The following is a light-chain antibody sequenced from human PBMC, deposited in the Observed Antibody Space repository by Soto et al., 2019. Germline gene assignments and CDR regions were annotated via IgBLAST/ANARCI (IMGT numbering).Light chain of an antibody. CDR2: DVT. Sequence: SVLPQPASVSGSPGQSITISCNGTSSDIGSYNYVSWYQQHPGKAPKLMIYDVTNRPSGVSNRFSGSKSGNTASLTISGLQAEDEADYYCTSYTSSYTYVFGTGTKVTVL. CDR1: SSDIGSYNY. V-gene: IGLV2-14*03. CDR3: TSYTSSYTYV. J-gene: IGLJ1*01.